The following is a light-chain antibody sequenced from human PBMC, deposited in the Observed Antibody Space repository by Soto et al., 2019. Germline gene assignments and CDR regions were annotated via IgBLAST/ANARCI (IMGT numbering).Light chain of an antibody. J-gene: IGKJ1*01. CDR2: GAS. CDR1: QTVSSTY. CDR3: QQYGSSPQT. V-gene: IGKV3-20*01. Sequence: EIVLTQSPGTLSLSPGERATLSCRASQTVSSTYLAWYQQKPGQGPRLLIYGASSRATGIPDRFSGSGSGTDFTLTISRLEPEDFAVYYCQQYGSSPQTFGQGTKVEMK.